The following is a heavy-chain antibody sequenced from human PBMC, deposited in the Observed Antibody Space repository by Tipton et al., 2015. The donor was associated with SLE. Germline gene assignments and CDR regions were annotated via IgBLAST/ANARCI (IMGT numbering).Heavy chain of an antibody. CDR3: ARLPPLTVTTSQYYYYGMDV. Sequence: QSGAEVKKPGASVKVSCKASGGTFSSYAISWVRQAPGQGLEWMGGIIPIFGTANYAQKFQGRVTITADESTSTAYMELSSLRSEDTAVYYCARLPPLTVTTSQYYYYGMDVWGQGTTVTVSS. V-gene: IGHV1-69*13. CDR1: GGTFSSYA. CDR2: IIPIFGTA. J-gene: IGHJ6*02. D-gene: IGHD4-17*01.